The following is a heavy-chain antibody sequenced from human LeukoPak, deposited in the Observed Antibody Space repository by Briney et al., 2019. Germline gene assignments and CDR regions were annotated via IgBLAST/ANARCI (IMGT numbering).Heavy chain of an antibody. CDR1: GGSISSSSHY. J-gene: IGHJ4*02. CDR3: ARLAWGRLDY. D-gene: IGHD7-27*01. Sequence: PSETLSLTCTVSGGSISSSSHYWGWIRQPPGKGLEWIGRIYYSGSTYYNPSLKSRVTISVDTSKNQFSLKLSSVTAADTAVYYCARLAWGRLDYWVREPWSPSPQ. CDR2: IYYSGST. V-gene: IGHV4-39*07.